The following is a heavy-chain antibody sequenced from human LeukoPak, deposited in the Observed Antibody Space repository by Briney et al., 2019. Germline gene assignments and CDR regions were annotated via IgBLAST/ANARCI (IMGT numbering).Heavy chain of an antibody. CDR1: GFTFSSYS. CDR3: ARDNSVEDTAWWFDP. CDR2: ISSSSSYI. D-gene: IGHD4-23*01. Sequence: GGSLRLSCAASGFTFSSYSMNWVRQAPGKGLEWVSSISSSSSYIYYADSVKGRFTISRDNAKNSLYLQMSSLRSEDTAVYYCARDNSVEDTAWWFDPWGQGTLVTVSS. J-gene: IGHJ5*02. V-gene: IGHV3-21*04.